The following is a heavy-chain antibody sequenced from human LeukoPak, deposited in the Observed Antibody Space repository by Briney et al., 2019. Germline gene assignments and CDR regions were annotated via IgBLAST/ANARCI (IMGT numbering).Heavy chain of an antibody. Sequence: AGGSLRLSCAASGFTVSYNYMSWVRQAPGKGLEWVSAIYSGGSTYYADSVKGRFTISRDNSKNTLYFQMNSLRAEDTAVYYCASTPPRYLGYFDYWGQGTLVTVSS. D-gene: IGHD3-9*01. CDR2: IYSGGST. J-gene: IGHJ4*02. V-gene: IGHV3-53*01. CDR1: GFTVSYNY. CDR3: ASTPPRYLGYFDY.